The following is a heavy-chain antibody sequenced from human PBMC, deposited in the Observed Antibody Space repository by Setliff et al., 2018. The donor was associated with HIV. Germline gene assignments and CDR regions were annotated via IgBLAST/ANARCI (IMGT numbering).Heavy chain of an antibody. Sequence: PSETLSLTCTVSDDSITGNNWWNWVRQPPGKGLAWIGEIDHSGSTNYSPSLKSRVTMSVEKSKKQFSLKLKSMAAADTAVYYCARLHTDYGSWYFDAWGPGTLVTVSS. CDR3: ARLHTDYGSWYFDA. CDR2: IDHSGST. CDR1: DDSITGNNW. V-gene: IGHV4-4*02. J-gene: IGHJ5*02. D-gene: IGHD3-10*01.